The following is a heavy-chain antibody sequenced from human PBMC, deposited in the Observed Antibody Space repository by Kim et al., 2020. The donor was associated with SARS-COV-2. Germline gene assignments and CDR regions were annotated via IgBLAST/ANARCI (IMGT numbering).Heavy chain of an antibody. V-gene: IGHV3-74*01. CDR2: INSDGSTT. Sequence: GVLRLSCAASGFTFSSHWMHWVRQAPGKGLVWVSRINSDGSTTNYADSVKGRFTISRDNAKNTLYLQMNSLRAEDTAVYYCARRQFSSGWYYFDYWGQG. CDR3: ARRQFSSGWYYFDY. D-gene: IGHD6-19*01. CDR1: GFTFSSHW. J-gene: IGHJ4*02.